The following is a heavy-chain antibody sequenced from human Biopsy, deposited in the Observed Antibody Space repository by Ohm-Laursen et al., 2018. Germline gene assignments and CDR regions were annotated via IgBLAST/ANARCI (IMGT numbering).Heavy chain of an antibody. J-gene: IGHJ2*01. V-gene: IGHV4-59*01. CDR3: ARDRGYYSDRTVPGYFDL. Sequence: SETLSLTCIVSGDSISSYYWSWIRQPPGKGLQWIGYVYYTGSTDYNTSLQSRVTISVDTSKNHFSLRFRSVTPADTAIYYCARDRGYYSDRTVPGYFDLWGRGTLVTVSS. CDR2: VYYTGST. CDR1: GDSISSYY. D-gene: IGHD3-22*01.